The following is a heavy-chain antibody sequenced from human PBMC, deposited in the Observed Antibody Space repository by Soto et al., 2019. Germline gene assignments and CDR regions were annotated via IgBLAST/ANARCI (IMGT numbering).Heavy chain of an antibody. CDR2: IDPSDSYT. J-gene: IGHJ6*02. CDR1: GYSFTSYW. CDR3: ARYMGYCSDGSCYYYYGMDV. V-gene: IGHV5-10-1*01. Sequence: PGESLKISCKGSGYSFTSYWISWVRQMPGKGLEWMGRIDPSDSYTNYSPSFQGHVTISADKSISTAYLQWSSLKASDTAMYYCARYMGYCSDGSCYYYYGMDVWSQGTTVTVSS. D-gene: IGHD2-15*01.